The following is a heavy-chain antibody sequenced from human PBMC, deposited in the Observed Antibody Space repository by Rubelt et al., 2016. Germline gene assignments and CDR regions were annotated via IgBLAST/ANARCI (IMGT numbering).Heavy chain of an antibody. Sequence: GKGLEWVAVISYDGSNKYYADSVKGRFTISRDNSKNTLYLQMNSLRAEDTAVYYCARDLGTALHYFDYWGQGTLVTVSS. CDR3: ARDLGTALHYFDY. J-gene: IGHJ4*02. V-gene: IGHV3-30*17. CDR2: ISYDGSNK. D-gene: IGHD7-27*01.